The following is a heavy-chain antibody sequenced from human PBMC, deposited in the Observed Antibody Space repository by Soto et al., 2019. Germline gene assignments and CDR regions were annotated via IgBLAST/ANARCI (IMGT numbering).Heavy chain of an antibody. Sequence: GGSLRLSCAASGFTFSSYEMNWVRQAPGKGLEWVSYISSSGSTIYYADSVKGRFTISRDNAKNSLYLQMNSLRAEDTAVYYCARATMTAFEVLIMNYYYYGMDVWGQGTTVTVSS. V-gene: IGHV3-48*03. CDR2: ISSSGSTI. CDR1: GFTFSSYE. CDR3: ARATMTAFEVLIMNYYYYGMDV. D-gene: IGHD3-3*01. J-gene: IGHJ6*02.